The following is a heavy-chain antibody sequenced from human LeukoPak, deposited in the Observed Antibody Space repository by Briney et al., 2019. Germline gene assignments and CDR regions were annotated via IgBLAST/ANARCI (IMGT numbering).Heavy chain of an antibody. J-gene: IGHJ1*01. Sequence: SETLSLTCTVSGGSINSYYWSWIRQPPGKGLEWIGYIYYSGSTNYNPSLKSRVTISVDTSKNQFSLKLSSVTAADTAVYYCASNYYDSSGYYLEYFQHWGQGTLVTVSS. CDR1: GGSINSYY. V-gene: IGHV4-59*01. D-gene: IGHD3-22*01. CDR3: ASNYYDSSGYYLEYFQH. CDR2: IYYSGST.